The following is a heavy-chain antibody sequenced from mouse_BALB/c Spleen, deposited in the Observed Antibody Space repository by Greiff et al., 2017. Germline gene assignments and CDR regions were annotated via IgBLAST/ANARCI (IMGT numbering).Heavy chain of an antibody. D-gene: IGHD2-14*01. Sequence: QVQLQQSGAELVRPGTSVKISCKASGYTFTNYWLGWVKQRPGHGLEWIGDIYPGGGYTNYNEKFKGKATLTADTSSSTAYMQLSSLTSEDSAVYFCASVREGSAMDYWGQGTSVTVSS. J-gene: IGHJ4*01. CDR3: ASVREGSAMDY. V-gene: IGHV1-63*02. CDR2: IYPGGGYT. CDR1: GYTFTNYW.